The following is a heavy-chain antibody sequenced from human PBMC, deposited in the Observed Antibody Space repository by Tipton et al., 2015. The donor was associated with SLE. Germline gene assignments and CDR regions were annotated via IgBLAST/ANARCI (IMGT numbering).Heavy chain of an antibody. J-gene: IGHJ5*02. Sequence: LRLSCAVSSGSIRSYYWSWIRQPPGKGLEWIGRVYGSGNTNYNPSLQSRVTISLDPPNNQFSLKLTSVTAADTAVYYCARDLPLYYDYGNWFDPWGQGTLVTVSS. D-gene: IGHD3-16*01. V-gene: IGHV4-4*08. CDR1: SGSIRSYY. CDR3: ARDLPLYYDYGNWFDP. CDR2: VYGSGNT.